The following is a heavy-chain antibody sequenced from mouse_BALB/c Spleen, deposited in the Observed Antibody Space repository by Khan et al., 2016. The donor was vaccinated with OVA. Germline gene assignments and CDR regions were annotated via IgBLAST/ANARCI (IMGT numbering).Heavy chain of an antibody. Sequence: QVQLQQSGAELARPGASVKLSCKASGYTFTDYYLNWVKQRPGQGLEWIGDIYPGSGNPYYTEMFKGQATLTADKSSSTSYMQPSSPTYADSSVYVCARSGTGSFAYWGQGTLVTVSA. CDR2: IYPGSGNP. V-gene: IGHV1-77*01. CDR3: ARSGTGSFAY. CDR1: GYTFTDYY. D-gene: IGHD4-1*01. J-gene: IGHJ3*01.